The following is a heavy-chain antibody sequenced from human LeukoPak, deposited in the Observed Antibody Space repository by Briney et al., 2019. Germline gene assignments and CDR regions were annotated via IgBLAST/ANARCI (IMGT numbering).Heavy chain of an antibody. CDR2: IAPDGSYQ. CDR1: GFTFSDYA. CDR3: AKTTAGNSSGRNPGWPVDY. D-gene: IGHD6-19*01. V-gene: IGHV3-30*07. J-gene: IGHJ4*02. Sequence: GGSLRLSCAASGFTFSDYAMQWVRQAPGKGLEWVALIAPDGSYQYYADSLRGRFTISTDNFKNTLYLQMNSLKAEDTAVYYCAKTTAGNSSGRNPGWPVDYWGQGTLVTVSS.